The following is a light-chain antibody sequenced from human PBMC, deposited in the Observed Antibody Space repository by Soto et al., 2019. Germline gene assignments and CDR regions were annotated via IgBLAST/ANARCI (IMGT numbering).Light chain of an antibody. CDR3: QQRSNWPLT. CDR1: QSVSSY. Sequence: EIVLTQSPATLSLSPGERATLSCRASQSVSSYLAWYQQKPGQAPRLLIYDASNRATGIPARFGGSGSGTDLTLTISSLAPEDFAVYYCQQRSNWPLTFGGGNKVQIK. CDR2: DAS. V-gene: IGKV3-11*01. J-gene: IGKJ4*01.